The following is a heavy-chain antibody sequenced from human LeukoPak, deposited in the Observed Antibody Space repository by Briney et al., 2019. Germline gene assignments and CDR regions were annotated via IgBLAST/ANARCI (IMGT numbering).Heavy chain of an antibody. Sequence: PSETLSLTCTVSGGSISSYYWSWIRQPPGKGLEWIGYIYYSGSTNYDPSLKSRVTISVDTSKNQFSLKLSSVTAADTAVYYCARQGMITMVRGAKRGPYWFDPWGQGTLVTVSS. CDR1: GGSISSYY. V-gene: IGHV4-59*08. CDR3: ARQGMITMVRGAKRGPYWFDP. D-gene: IGHD3-10*01. J-gene: IGHJ5*02. CDR2: IYYSGST.